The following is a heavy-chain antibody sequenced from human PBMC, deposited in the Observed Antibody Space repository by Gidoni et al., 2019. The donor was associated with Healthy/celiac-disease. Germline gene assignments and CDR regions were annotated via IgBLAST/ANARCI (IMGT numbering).Heavy chain of an antibody. Sequence: EVQLVESGGGLVQPGGSLRLSCDASGFTFSSYWMRWVRPAPGKGLEWVAKRKQDGSEKYYVDSGKGRFTISRDNAKNSLYLQMNSLRAEDTAVYYCAREARGVVVIALPYYYYYYGMDVWGQGTTVTVSS. CDR2: RKQDGSEK. J-gene: IGHJ6*02. V-gene: IGHV3-7*01. D-gene: IGHD2-21*01. CDR1: GFTFSSYW. CDR3: AREARGVVVIALPYYYYYYGMDV.